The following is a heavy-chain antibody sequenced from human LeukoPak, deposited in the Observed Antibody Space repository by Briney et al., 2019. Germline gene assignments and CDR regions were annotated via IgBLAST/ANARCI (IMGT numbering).Heavy chain of an antibody. Sequence: PSETLSLTCTVSGGSISTHYWSWIRQPPGKGLEWIGYIYYSGSTNYNPSLKSRVTISVDSSKNQFFLELSSVTAADTAVYYCAREEYAGAGYYYYGMDVWGQGTTVTVSS. CDR3: AREEYAGAGYYYYGMDV. D-gene: IGHD2/OR15-2a*01. CDR2: IYYSGST. CDR1: GGSISTHY. V-gene: IGHV4-59*11. J-gene: IGHJ6*02.